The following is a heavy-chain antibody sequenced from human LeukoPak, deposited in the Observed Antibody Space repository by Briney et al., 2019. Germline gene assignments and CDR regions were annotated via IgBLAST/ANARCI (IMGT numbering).Heavy chain of an antibody. CDR1: GGSISSGGYY. D-gene: IGHD2-15*01. V-gene: IGHV4-31*03. CDR2: IYYSGST. J-gene: IGHJ4*02. CDR3: ARALWAPTPETPFDY. Sequence: SQTLSLTCTVSGGSISSGGYYWSWIRQHPGKGLEWIGYIYYSGSTYYNPSLKSRVTISVDRSKNQFSLKLSSVTAADTAVYYCARALWAPTPETPFDYWGQGTLVTVSS.